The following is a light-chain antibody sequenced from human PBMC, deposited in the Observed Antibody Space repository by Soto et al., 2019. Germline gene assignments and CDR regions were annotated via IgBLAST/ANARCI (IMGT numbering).Light chain of an antibody. CDR2: DAA. J-gene: IGKJ1*01. CDR3: QQSYSTPVT. V-gene: IGKV1-39*01. Sequence: DIQLTQSPSSLFASLGDRVTITCQANQDINRYVNWYQQQLGKAPKXLMFDAATLESGVPSRFSGSGSGTDFTLTISSLQPEDFATYYCQQSYSTPVTFGQGTKVDIK. CDR1: QDINRY.